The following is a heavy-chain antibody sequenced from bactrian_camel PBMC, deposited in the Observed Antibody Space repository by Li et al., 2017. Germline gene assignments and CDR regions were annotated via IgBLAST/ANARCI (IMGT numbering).Heavy chain of an antibody. J-gene: IGHJ4*01. V-gene: IGHV3S55*01. CDR1: ENTFTCA. D-gene: IGHD5*01. CDR3: MAATRPKWGERCPILASKNA. Sequence: VQLVESGGGSVQAGGSLRLTCDGQENTFTCAAWFHQSPGKEREEIAHIDSVGVRKYAASVKGRFAISTDNDGDTLVLQMNNLKPEDTGMYYCMAATRPKWGERCPILASKNAWGQGTQVTV. CDR2: IDSVGVR.